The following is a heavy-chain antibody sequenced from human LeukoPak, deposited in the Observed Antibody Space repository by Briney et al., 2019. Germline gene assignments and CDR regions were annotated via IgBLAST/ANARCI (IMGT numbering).Heavy chain of an antibody. D-gene: IGHD3-22*01. Sequence: PGGSLRVSCAASGFTFNIYSMSWVRQAPGKGLEWVSSITSSGDATSYADSAKDRFTISRDNSKNMLYLQMSRLRAEDTAVYYCAKDRPNYHESNGHYYRPNGDYWGQGTLVTVSS. J-gene: IGHJ4*02. CDR1: GFTFNIYS. CDR3: AKDRPNYHESNGHYYRPNGDY. V-gene: IGHV3-23*01. CDR2: ITSSGDAT.